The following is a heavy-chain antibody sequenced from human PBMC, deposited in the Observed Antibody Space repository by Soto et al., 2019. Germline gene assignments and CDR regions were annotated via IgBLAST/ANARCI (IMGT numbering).Heavy chain of an antibody. CDR3: ARQRRGAYYYHYGMDV. J-gene: IGHJ6*02. V-gene: IGHV5-10-1*01. CDR1: GYSFTSYW. D-gene: IGHD3-10*01. Sequence: PGESLKISCKGSGYSFTSYWISWVRQMPGKGLEWMGRIDPSDSYTNYSPSFQGHVTISADKSISTAYLQWSSLKASDTAMYYCARQRRGAYYYHYGMDVWGQGTTVTVSS. CDR2: IDPSDSYT.